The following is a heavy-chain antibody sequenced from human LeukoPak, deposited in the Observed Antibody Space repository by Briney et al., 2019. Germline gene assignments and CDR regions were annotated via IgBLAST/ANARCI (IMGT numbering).Heavy chain of an antibody. CDR1: GLTFSSHW. Sequence: PGGSLRLSCAASGLTFSSHWMHWVRQAPGKGLEWLANILPDGSQKYYVDSVKGRFTISRDNPKNSLYLQINNLRAEDTAVYYCGRLAHNAWYAIDFWGQGTLVTVSS. J-gene: IGHJ4*02. CDR3: GRLAHNAWYAIDF. D-gene: IGHD2-2*01. CDR2: ILPDGSQK. V-gene: IGHV3-7*01.